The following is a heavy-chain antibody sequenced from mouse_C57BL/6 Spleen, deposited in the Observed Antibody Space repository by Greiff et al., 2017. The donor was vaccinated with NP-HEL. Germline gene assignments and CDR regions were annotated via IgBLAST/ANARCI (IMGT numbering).Heavy chain of an antibody. CDR3: ARQGTTKGYYFDY. D-gene: IGHD3-3*01. CDR2: ISNGGGST. J-gene: IGHJ2*01. CDR1: GFTFSDYY. V-gene: IGHV5-12*01. Sequence: EVKLMESGGGLVQPGGSLKLSCAASGFTFSDYYMYWVRQTPEKRLEWVAYISNGGGSTYYPDTVKGRFTISRDNAKNTLYLQMSRLKSEDTAMYYCARQGTTKGYYFDYWGQGTTLTVSS.